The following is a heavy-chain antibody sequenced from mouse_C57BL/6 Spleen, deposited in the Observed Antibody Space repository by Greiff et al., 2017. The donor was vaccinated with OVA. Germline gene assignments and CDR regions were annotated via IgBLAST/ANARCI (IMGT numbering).Heavy chain of an antibody. Sequence: QLQQPGAELVMPGASVKLSCKASGYTFTSYWMHWVKQRPGQGLEWIGEIDPSDSYTNYNQKFKGKSTLTVDKSSSTAYMQLSSLTSEDSAVYYCASYYSNYEGGAMDYWGQGTSVTVSS. V-gene: IGHV1-69*01. CDR3: ASYYSNYEGGAMDY. J-gene: IGHJ4*01. D-gene: IGHD2-5*01. CDR2: IDPSDSYT. CDR1: GYTFTSYW.